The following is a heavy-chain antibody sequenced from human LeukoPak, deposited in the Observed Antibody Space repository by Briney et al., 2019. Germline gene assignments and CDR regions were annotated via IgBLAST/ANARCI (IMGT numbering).Heavy chain of an antibody. CDR2: ISGDGVST. Sequence: GGSLRLSCVASGLPIGDFAMHWVRQAPGKGLEWVSLISGDGVSTFYADSVKGRFSISRDNSKKSLSLEMNSLRTEDTAMYYCARESGKFDYWGQGTLVAVSS. V-gene: IGHV3-43*02. CDR3: ARESGKFDY. CDR1: GLPIGDFA. J-gene: IGHJ4*02.